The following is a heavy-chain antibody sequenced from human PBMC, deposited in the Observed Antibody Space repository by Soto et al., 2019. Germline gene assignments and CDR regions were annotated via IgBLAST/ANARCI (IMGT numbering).Heavy chain of an antibody. Sequence: QVQLQESGPGLVKPSQSLSLTCTVSGGSIRSGGYYWSWIRQHPGKGLEWIGYIFYSGTTYYNPSLKSRPTISLDTPKNQFSLKLSSVTAADTAVYYCARSVDPWGQGTLVTVSS. CDR3: ARSVDP. CDR2: IFYSGTT. V-gene: IGHV4-31*03. CDR1: GGSIRSGGYY. J-gene: IGHJ5*02.